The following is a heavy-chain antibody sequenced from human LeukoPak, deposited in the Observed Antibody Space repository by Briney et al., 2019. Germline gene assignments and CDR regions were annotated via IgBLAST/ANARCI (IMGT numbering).Heavy chain of an antibody. V-gene: IGHV4-59*01. CDR2: IYYSGST. CDR3: ARVSASVGVFFDY. J-gene: IGHJ4*02. Sequence: KPSETLSLTCTVSGGSISSYYWSWIRQPPGKGLEWIGYIYYSGSTNYNPSLKSRVTISVDTSKNQFSLKLSSVTAAVTAVYYCARVSASVGVFFDYWGQGTLVTVSS. D-gene: IGHD1-26*01. CDR1: GGSISSYY.